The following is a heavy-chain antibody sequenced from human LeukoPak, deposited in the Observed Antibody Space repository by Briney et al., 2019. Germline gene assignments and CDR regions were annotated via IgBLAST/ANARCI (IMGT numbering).Heavy chain of an antibody. CDR3: ARDNSVGDIAWWLDT. CDR1: GYTFTSYY. J-gene: IGHJ5*02. D-gene: IGHD3-16*02. Sequence: ASVKVSCKASGYTFTSYYMHWVRHTPGQGLEWMGIINPSGGSTSYAQNFQGRVTMTRDMSTTTEYMELSSLRSEDTAVYYCARDNSVGDIAWWLDTWGQGKLVTVSS. CDR2: INPSGGST. V-gene: IGHV1-46*01.